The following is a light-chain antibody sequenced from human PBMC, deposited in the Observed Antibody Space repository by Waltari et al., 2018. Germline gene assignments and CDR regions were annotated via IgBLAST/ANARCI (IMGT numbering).Light chain of an antibody. CDR3: QKYHSAPRT. CDR1: QGISNF. J-gene: IGKJ1*01. Sequence: DIQMTQSPSSLSASVGDRVTISCRASQGISNFLAWYQQKPGKPPTLLIYAASNLQPGVPSRFSGSGSGTDFTLTITSLQPDDVATYYYQKYHSAPRTFGQGTKVEIK. CDR2: AAS. V-gene: IGKV1-27*01.